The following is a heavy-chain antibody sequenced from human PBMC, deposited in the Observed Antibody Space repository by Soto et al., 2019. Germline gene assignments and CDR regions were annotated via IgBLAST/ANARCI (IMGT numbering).Heavy chain of an antibody. Sequence: GASVKVSCKASGGTFSSYAISWVRQAPGQGLEWMGGIIPIFGTANYAQKFQGRVTITADESTSTAYMELSSLRSEDTAVYYCARVRSPYDSSGYYFDYWGQGTLVTVSS. J-gene: IGHJ4*02. CDR2: IIPIFGTA. CDR3: ARVRSPYDSSGYYFDY. D-gene: IGHD3-22*01. V-gene: IGHV1-69*13. CDR1: GGTFSSYA.